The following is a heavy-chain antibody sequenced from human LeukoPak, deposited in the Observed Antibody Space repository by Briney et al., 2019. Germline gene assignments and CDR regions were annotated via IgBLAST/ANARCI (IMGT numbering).Heavy chain of an antibody. CDR3: AGQLGYCSDGSCYFDY. D-gene: IGHD2-15*01. CDR1: GFTFSDYY. V-gene: IGHV3-11*04. Sequence: GGSLRLSCAASGFTFSDYYMSWIRQAPGKGLEWVSYISSSGSTIYYADSVKGRFTISRDNAKNSLYLQMNSLRAEDTAVYYCAGQLGYCSDGSCYFDYWGQGTLVTVSS. J-gene: IGHJ4*02. CDR2: ISSSGSTI.